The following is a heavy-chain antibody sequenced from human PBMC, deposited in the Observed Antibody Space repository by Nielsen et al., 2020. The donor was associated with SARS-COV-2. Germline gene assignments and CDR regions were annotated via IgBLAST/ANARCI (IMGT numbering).Heavy chain of an antibody. CDR1: GFTFSSYS. J-gene: IGHJ6*02. D-gene: IGHD4-17*01. V-gene: IGHV3-21*01. CDR2: ISSSSSYI. CDR3: ARDDYGDYQDYYYYGMDV. Sequence: GESLKISCAASGFTFSSYSMNWVRQAPGKGLEWVSSISSSSSYIYYADSVKGRFTISRDNAKNSLYLQMNSLRAEDTAVYYCARDDYGDYQDYYYYGMDVWGQGTTVTVSS.